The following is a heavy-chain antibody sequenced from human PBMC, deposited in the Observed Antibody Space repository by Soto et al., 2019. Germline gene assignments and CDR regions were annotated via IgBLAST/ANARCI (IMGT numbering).Heavy chain of an antibody. Sequence: QVQLVESGGGVVQPGRSLRLSCAASGFTFTIDAMHWVRQAPGKGLEWVAIISYDGSNKYSADAVKGRFTISRDNSKSTLYLQMNSLRVEDTARYYCARGGCCISAYCPPLHWGQGTLVTVSS. D-gene: IGHD2-8*02. CDR2: ISYDGSNK. CDR3: ARGGCCISAYCPPLH. CDR1: GFTFTIDA. V-gene: IGHV3-30-3*01. J-gene: IGHJ4*02.